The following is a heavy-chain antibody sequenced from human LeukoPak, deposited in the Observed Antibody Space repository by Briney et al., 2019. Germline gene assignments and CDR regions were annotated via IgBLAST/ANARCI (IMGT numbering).Heavy chain of an antibody. V-gene: IGHV3-21*01. CDR3: ARDQPFDY. CDR2: ISSSSSYI. CDR1: GFTFSNYA. Sequence: PGGSLRLSCAASGFTFSNYAMNWVRQAPGKGLEWVSSISSSSSYIYYADSVKGRFAISRDNAKNSLYLQMNSLRAEDTAVYYCARDQPFDYWGQGTLVTVSS. J-gene: IGHJ4*02.